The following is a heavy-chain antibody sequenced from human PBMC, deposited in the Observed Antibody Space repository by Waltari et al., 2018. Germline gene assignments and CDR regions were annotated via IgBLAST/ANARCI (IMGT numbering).Heavy chain of an antibody. CDR3: ARLVVVRSAVGAYYFDY. V-gene: IGHV4-34*02. CDR1: GGSFSYYY. CDR2: IHHSGNT. D-gene: IGHD2-15*01. Sequence: QVQLQQWGAGLLKPSDTLSLTCDVYGGSFSYYYWSWIRQPPGKGLEWIGEIHHSGNTNYNPSLKSRVIVSIDTSKDQFSLKLTSVTAADTAVYYCARLVVVRSAVGAYYFDYWGQGTLVTVSS. J-gene: IGHJ4*02.